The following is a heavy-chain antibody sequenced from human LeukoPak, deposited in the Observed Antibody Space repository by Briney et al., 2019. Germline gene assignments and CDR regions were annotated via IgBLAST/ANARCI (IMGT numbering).Heavy chain of an antibody. CDR1: GGSISSHY. V-gene: IGHV4-59*11. CDR3: ARDRRGYCTNGVCYRRGNYYYYYMDV. Sequence: SETLSLTCTVSGGSISSHYWSWIRQPPGKGLEWIGYIYYSGSTNYNPSLKSRVTISVDTSKNQFSLKLSSVTAADTAVYYCARDRRGYCTNGVCYRRGNYYYYYMDVWGKGTTVTVSS. J-gene: IGHJ6*03. CDR2: IYYSGST. D-gene: IGHD2-8*01.